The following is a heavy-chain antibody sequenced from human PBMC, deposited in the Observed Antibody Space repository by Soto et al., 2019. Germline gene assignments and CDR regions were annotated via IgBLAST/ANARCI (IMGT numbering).Heavy chain of an antibody. CDR1: SGSLSSSKW. J-gene: IGHJ6*03. D-gene: IGHD3-10*01. Sequence: SETLSLTRAVSSGSLSSSKWWGWVPPPPGKGLEWIGEIYHSGSTNYNPSLKSRVTISVDKSKNQFSLKLSSVTAADTAVYYCAREKFGGAYYYYYMDVWGKGTTVTVSS. CDR3: AREKFGGAYYYYYMDV. V-gene: IGHV4-4*02. CDR2: IYHSGST.